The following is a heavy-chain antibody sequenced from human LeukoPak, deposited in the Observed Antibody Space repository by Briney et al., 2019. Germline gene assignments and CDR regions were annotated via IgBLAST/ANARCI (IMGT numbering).Heavy chain of an antibody. CDR1: GYTFTGYY. CDR3: ATEMADREHSGSYSRVSDY. Sequence: GASVKVSCKASGYTFTGYYMHWVRQAPGQGLEWMGWINPNSGGTNYAQKFQGRVTMTGDTSISTAYMELSRLRSDDTAVYYCATEMADREHSGSYSRVSDYWGQGTLVTVSS. V-gene: IGHV1-2*02. D-gene: IGHD1-26*01. J-gene: IGHJ4*02. CDR2: INPNSGGT.